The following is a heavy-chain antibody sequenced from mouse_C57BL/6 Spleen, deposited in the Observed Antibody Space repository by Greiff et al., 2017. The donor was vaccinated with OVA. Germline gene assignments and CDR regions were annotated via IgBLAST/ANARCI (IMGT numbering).Heavy chain of an antibody. V-gene: IGHV5-17*01. CDR1: GFTFSDYG. CDR3: ARGYDYDVRGYYAMDY. Sequence: EVQLVESGGGLVKPGGSLKLSCAASGFTFSDYGMHWVRQAPEKGLEWVAYISSGSSTIYYADTVKGRFTISRDNAKNTLFLQMTSLRSEDTAMYYGARGYDYDVRGYYAMDYWGQGTSVTVSS. D-gene: IGHD2-4*01. J-gene: IGHJ4*01. CDR2: ISSGSSTI.